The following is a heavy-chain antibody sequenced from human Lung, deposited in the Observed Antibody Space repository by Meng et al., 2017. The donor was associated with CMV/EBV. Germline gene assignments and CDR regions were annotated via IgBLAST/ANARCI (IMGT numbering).Heavy chain of an antibody. J-gene: IGHJ6*02. D-gene: IGHD3-22*01. V-gene: IGHV3-21*01. CDR1: GFTFSVYS. Sequence: ESXKIPXAASGFTFSVYSMIWVRQAPGKGLEWVSTISSSSSFIPYVDSVKGRFTISRDNAENSLYLHMHGLRAADTAVYFCARESSGSFVLDVWGQGTTVXVSS. CDR3: ARESSGSFVLDV. CDR2: ISSSSSFI.